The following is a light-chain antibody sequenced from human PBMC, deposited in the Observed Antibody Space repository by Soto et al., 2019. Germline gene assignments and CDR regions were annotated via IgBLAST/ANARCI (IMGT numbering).Light chain of an antibody. CDR2: EVS. CDR1: SRDVGGYNY. V-gene: IGLV2-8*02. J-gene: IGLJ1*01. Sequence: QRDRKHAAYGNRAPREGRPIFNKGTSRDVGGYNYVSWYQQHPGKAPKLMIYEVSKRPSGVPDRFSGSKSGNTASLTVSGLQAEDEADYYCTSYAGSNNWVFGTGTKVTVL. CDR3: TSYAGSNNWV.